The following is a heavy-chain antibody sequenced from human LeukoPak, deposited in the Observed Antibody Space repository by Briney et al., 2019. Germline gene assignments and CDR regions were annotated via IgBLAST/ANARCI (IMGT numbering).Heavy chain of an antibody. CDR2: ISSSSSYI. D-gene: IGHD4-17*01. J-gene: IGHJ1*01. V-gene: IGHV3-21*01. Sequence: GGSLRLSCAASGFTFGSYSMNWVRQAPGKGLEWVSSISSSSSYIYYADSVKGRFTISRDNAKNSLYLQMNSLRAEDTAVYYCARVYDYGDPEYFQHWGQGTLVTVSS. CDR3: ARVYDYGDPEYFQH. CDR1: GFTFGSYS.